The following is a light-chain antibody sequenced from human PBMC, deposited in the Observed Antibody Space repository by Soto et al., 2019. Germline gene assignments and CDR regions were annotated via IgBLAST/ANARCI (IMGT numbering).Light chain of an antibody. V-gene: IGKV3-20*01. CDR1: HSIGSSY. CDR3: PQYGTAPIP. J-gene: IGKJ5*01. CDR2: AAS. Sequence: NVLTQSPGTLSFSPGDRATLSCRASHSIGSSYLVWFQQKAGQAPRLLMYAASNRATGIPDRFSGSGSGADFTLTISRLEPEDFAVYYCPQYGTAPIPFGQGTRLEIK.